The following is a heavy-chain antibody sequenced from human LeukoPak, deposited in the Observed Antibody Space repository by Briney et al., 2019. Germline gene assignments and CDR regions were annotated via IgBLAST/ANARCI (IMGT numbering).Heavy chain of an antibody. Sequence: SETLSLTCAVSGGSVGSGAYYWSWIRQHPGKGLEWIGYIYYSGSSYYNPSLKSRVTMSLDTFKNEFSLKLSSVTAADTAVYYCARYAYCSTTSCYEVFDIWGQGTMVTVSS. CDR3: ARYAYCSTTSCYEVFDI. J-gene: IGHJ3*02. CDR2: IYYSGSS. CDR1: GGSVGSGAYY. D-gene: IGHD2-2*01. V-gene: IGHV4-31*11.